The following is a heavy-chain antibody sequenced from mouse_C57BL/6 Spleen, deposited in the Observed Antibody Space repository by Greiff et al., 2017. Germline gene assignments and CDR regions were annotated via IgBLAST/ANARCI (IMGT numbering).Heavy chain of an antibody. V-gene: IGHV1-82*01. Sequence: QVQLKESGPELVKPGASVKISCKASGYAFRSSWMNWVKQRPGKGLEWIGRIDPGDGDTNYNGKFKGKATLTADKSSSTAYMQLSSLTSEDSAVYFCARSGDYDLFAYWGQGTLVTVSA. CDR2: IDPGDGDT. D-gene: IGHD2-4*01. CDR3: ARSGDYDLFAY. J-gene: IGHJ3*01. CDR1: GYAFRSSW.